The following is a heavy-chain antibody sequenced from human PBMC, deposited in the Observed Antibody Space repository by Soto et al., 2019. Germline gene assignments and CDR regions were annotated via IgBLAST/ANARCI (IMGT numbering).Heavy chain of an antibody. D-gene: IGHD2-21*02. J-gene: IGHJ4*02. Sequence: QVQLVESGGGVVQPGRSLRLSCAASGFTFSSYGMHWVRQAPGKGLEWVAVISYDGSNKYYADSVKGRFTISRDNSKNTLYLQMNSLRAEDTAVYYCAKDAYCGGDCYPYYFDYWGQGTLVTFSS. CDR1: GFTFSSYG. CDR3: AKDAYCGGDCYPYYFDY. V-gene: IGHV3-30*18. CDR2: ISYDGSNK.